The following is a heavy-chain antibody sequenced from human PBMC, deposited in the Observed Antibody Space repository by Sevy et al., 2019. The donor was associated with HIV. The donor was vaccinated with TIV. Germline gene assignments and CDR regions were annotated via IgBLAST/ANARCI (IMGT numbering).Heavy chain of an antibody. J-gene: IGHJ6*02. D-gene: IGHD3-10*02. V-gene: IGHV3-53*01. CDR2: IYSGGST. CDR3: ARDGSSYYYVGGMDV. Sequence: GGSLRLSCAASGFTVSSNYMSWVRQAPGKGLEWVSVIYSGGSTYYADSVKGRFTISRDNSKNTLYLQMNSLRAEDTAVYYCARDGSSYYYVGGMDVWGQGTTVTVSS. CDR1: GFTVSSNY.